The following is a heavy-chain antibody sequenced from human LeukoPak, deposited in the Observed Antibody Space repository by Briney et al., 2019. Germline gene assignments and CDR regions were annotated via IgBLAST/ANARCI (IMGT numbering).Heavy chain of an antibody. J-gene: IGHJ4*02. V-gene: IGHV1-69*13. CDR1: GGTFSSYA. CDR3: ATAARLHYYDSSGSLGGGYFDY. Sequence: SVNVSCKASGGTFSSYAISWVRQAPGQGLEWMGGIIPIFGTANYAQTFQGRVTITADEATSTAYIELSSLRSEDTAVYYCATAARLHYYDSSGSLGGGYFDYWGQGTLVTVSS. CDR2: IIPIFGTA. D-gene: IGHD3-22*01.